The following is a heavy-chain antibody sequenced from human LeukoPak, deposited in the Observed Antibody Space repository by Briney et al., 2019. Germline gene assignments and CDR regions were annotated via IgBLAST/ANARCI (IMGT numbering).Heavy chain of an antibody. J-gene: IGHJ4*02. Sequence: ASVKVSCKASGGTFSSYAISWVRQAPGQGLEWMGGIIPIFGTANYAQKFQGRVTITTDESTSTAYMELSSLRSEDTAVYYCAGVGDYDFWSGYYSFDYWGQGTLVTVSS. CDR1: GGTFSSYA. CDR2: IIPIFGTA. CDR3: AGVGDYDFWSGYYSFDY. D-gene: IGHD3-3*01. V-gene: IGHV1-69*05.